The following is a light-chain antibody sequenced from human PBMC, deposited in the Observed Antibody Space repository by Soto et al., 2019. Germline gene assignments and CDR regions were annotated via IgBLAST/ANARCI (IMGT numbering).Light chain of an antibody. V-gene: IGKV3-15*01. CDR3: HQRQYWPPIT. Sequence: IVMTQPPATLSVSPGERATLSCRASQSVSSNLAWYQQKPGQAPRLLIYGASTRATGIPARFSGSGSGTDFTLTISSLEPEDFAVYYCHQRQYWPPITFGQGTRLEIK. CDR1: QSVSSN. J-gene: IGKJ5*01. CDR2: GAS.